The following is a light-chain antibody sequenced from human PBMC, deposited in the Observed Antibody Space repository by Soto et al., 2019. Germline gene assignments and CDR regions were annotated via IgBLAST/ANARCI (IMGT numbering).Light chain of an antibody. CDR1: QSVLYNSNNKNF. Sequence: DIVMTQSPDSLAVSLGERATINCKSSQSVLYNSNNKNFLAWYQQKLGQPPKLLIYWASTWESGVRDRFSGSGSGTDVTLNISSLQAEDAAVYYCQQYYGSPVTFGGGTKVDIK. J-gene: IGKJ4*01. CDR3: QQYYGSPVT. V-gene: IGKV4-1*01. CDR2: WAS.